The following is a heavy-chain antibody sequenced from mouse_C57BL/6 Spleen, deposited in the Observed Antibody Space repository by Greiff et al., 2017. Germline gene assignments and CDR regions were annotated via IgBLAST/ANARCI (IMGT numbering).Heavy chain of an antibody. CDR3: ASCYYYGSSGWYFDV. V-gene: IGHV1-82*01. D-gene: IGHD1-1*01. CDR1: GYAFSSSW. J-gene: IGHJ1*03. CDR2: IYPGDGDT. Sequence: VQLQQSGPELVKPGASVKISCKASGYAFSSSWMNWVKQRPGKGLEWIGRIYPGDGDTNYNGKFKGKATLTADKSSSTAYMQLSSLTSEDSAVYFCASCYYYGSSGWYFDVWGTGTTVTVSS.